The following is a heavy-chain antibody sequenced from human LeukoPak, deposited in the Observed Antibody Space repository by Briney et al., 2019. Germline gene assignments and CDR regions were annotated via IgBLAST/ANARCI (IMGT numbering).Heavy chain of an antibody. V-gene: IGHV1-2*02. D-gene: IGHD6-13*01. CDR3: ARGYGSSLFDY. CDR1: GYTFNDYT. CDR2: VSRDRT. J-gene: IGHJ4*02. Sequence: ASVKVSCKTSGYTFNDYTIHWVRQAPGQSLEWVGWVSRDRTKSAEKFQDRVILTRDWTINTAYMEMNMVASDDTAVYYCARGYGSSLFDYWGQGSLITVSS.